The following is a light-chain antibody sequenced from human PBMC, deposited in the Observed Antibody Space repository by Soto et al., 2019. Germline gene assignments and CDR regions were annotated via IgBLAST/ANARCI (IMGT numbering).Light chain of an antibody. V-gene: IGKV3-20*01. CDR1: QSVSSSS. CDR2: GVS. CDR3: QQYRNSPVT. J-gene: IGKJ4*01. Sequence: EIVLTQSPGTLSLSPGERATLSCRASQSVSSSSLAWYQQKPGQAPRLLIYGVSRRATGIPDRFSGSGSGTDFSLTISRLEPEDFAVYYCQQYRNSPVTFGGGTKVEIK.